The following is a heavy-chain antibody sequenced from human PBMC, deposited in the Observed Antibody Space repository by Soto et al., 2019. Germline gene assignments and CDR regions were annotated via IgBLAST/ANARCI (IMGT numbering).Heavy chain of an antibody. V-gene: IGHV3-48*02. D-gene: IGHD4-4*01. Sequence: GGSLRLSCAASGFTFSTYSMNWVRKTPGKGLEWVSYISSSSRNIYYADSVKGRFTISRDNAKNSLYLQMNSLRDEDTAVYYCARDYSNYINWFDPWGQGTLVTVSS. CDR3: ARDYSNYINWFDP. J-gene: IGHJ5*02. CDR2: ISSSSRNI. CDR1: GFTFSTYS.